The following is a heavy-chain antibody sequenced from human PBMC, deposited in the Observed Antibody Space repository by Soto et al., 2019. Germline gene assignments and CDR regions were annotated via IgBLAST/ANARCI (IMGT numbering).Heavy chain of an antibody. V-gene: IGHV3-74*01. J-gene: IGHJ6*02. D-gene: IGHD3-10*01. CDR2: INSHGTSI. Sequence: EVKLVESGGGSAQPGGSLRLSCEASGFTFSSYWMHWVRQGPGKGLMWVSRINSHGTSISYADSVKGRFTISRDNAKNTLYLQMNSLRSEDTAVYYCARDPPGSGRYLYYGMDVWGQGTTVTVSS. CDR1: GFTFSSYW. CDR3: ARDPPGSGRYLYYGMDV.